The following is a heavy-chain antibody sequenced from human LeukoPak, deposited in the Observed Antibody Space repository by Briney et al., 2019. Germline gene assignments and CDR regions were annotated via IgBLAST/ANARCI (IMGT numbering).Heavy chain of an antibody. J-gene: IGHJ4*02. CDR1: GFTFSSYS. CDR2: ISSSSSYI. V-gene: IGHV3-21*04. D-gene: IGHD3-10*01. CDR3: AKNMVRGVIMSSSFGY. Sequence: GGSLRLSCAASGFTFSSYSMNWVRQAPGKGLEWVSSISSSSSYIYYADSVKGRFTISRDNSKNPLYLQMNSLRAEDTAVCYCAKNMVRGVIMSSSFGYWGQGTLVTVSS.